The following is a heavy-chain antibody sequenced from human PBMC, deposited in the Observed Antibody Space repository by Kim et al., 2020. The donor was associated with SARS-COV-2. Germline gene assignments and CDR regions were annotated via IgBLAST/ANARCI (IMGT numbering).Heavy chain of an antibody. J-gene: IGHJ3*02. CDR3: ARDFGGAIDAFDI. V-gene: IGHV4-39*07. D-gene: IGHD3-16*01. Sequence: NPSLNSRVTISVDPSKNQFSLKLSSVTAADTAVYYCARDFGGAIDAFDIWGQGTMVTVSS.